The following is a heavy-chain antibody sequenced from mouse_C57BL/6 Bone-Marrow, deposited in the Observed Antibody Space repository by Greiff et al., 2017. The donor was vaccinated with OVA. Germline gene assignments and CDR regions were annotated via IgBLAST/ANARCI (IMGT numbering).Heavy chain of an antibody. CDR2: INPSTGGT. CDR1: GYSFTGYY. V-gene: IGHV1-42*01. CDR3: ARSAVVANPDWYFDV. D-gene: IGHD1-1*01. Sequence: VQLQQSGPELVKPGASVKISCKASGYSFTGYYMNWVKQSPEKSLEWIGEINPSTGGTTYNQKFKAKATLTVDKSSSTAYMQLKSLTSEDSAVYYCARSAVVANPDWYFDVWGTGTTVTVSS. J-gene: IGHJ1*03.